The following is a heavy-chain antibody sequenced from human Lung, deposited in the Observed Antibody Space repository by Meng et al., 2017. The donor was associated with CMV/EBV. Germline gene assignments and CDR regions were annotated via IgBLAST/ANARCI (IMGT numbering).Heavy chain of an antibody. V-gene: IGHV1-2*06. D-gene: IGHD7-27*01. CDR1: GYTFTGYY. Sequence: QVQLVRSGAEVKKPGASAKVSCKASGYTFTGYYMHWLRQAPGQGLEWVGRITPSSGGTTYAQKFQGRVTMTRDTSISTAYMELSSLRSDDAAIYYCVRANLGSADYWGQGTLVTVSS. CDR3: VRANLGSADY. J-gene: IGHJ4*02. CDR2: ITPSSGGT.